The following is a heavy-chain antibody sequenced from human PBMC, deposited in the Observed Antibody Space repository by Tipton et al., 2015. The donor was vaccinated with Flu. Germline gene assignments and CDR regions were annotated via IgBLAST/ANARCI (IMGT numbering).Heavy chain of an antibody. CDR2: ISYDGTNK. CDR3: AKDYNWLSSGCDY. D-gene: IGHD3-22*01. CDR1: GFTFSSYG. Sequence: SLRLSCAASGFTFSSYGMHWVRQAPGKGLERVAVISYDGTNKYYADSVRGRFTISRDNSKNTLYLQMNSLRAEDTAVYYCAKDYNWLSSGCDYWGQGTLVTVSS. V-gene: IGHV3-30*18. J-gene: IGHJ4*02.